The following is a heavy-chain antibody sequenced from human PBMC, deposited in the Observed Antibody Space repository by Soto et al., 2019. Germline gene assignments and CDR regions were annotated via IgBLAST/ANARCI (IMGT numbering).Heavy chain of an antibody. V-gene: IGHV1-69*01. CDR2: ITPMFGTP. Sequence: QVQLVQSGAEVKKPGSSVKVSCKASGGTFSRYTITWVRQAPGQGLEWMGGITPMFGTPNYAQKLQGRVTITADESTSTAYMELSSLRSEDTAMYYCARDGPLYDSSAYYYLYWGQGTLVTVSS. CDR3: ARDGPLYDSSAYYYLY. D-gene: IGHD3-22*01. CDR1: GGTFSRYT. J-gene: IGHJ4*02.